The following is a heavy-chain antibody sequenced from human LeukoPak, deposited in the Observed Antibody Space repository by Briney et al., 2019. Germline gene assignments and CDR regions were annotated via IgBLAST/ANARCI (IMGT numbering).Heavy chain of an antibody. CDR1: GFIFSDYG. D-gene: IGHD4-17*01. J-gene: IGHJ6*03. CDR2: IRYDATEK. Sequence: GGSLRLSCAASGFIFSDYGMHWVRQAPGKGLEWVAFIRYDATEKYYVDPVKGRFTISRDNSKNSLYLQMNSLRPEDTAVYYCAKGGDGEYYDYMDGWGKGTTVTVSS. V-gene: IGHV3-30*02. CDR3: AKGGDGEYYDYMDG.